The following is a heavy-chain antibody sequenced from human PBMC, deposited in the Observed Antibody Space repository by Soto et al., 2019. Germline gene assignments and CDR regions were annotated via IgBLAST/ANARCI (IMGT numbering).Heavy chain of an antibody. Sequence: GGSLRLSCAASGFTFNTYAMSWVRHAPGKGLEWVSAISASYSTYYADSVKGRFTISRDNSMNALYLQMNSLRIEDTAVYYCAHPRGYGVFDAYDIWGQGTMVTVSS. J-gene: IGHJ3*02. CDR3: AHPRGYGVFDAYDI. V-gene: IGHV3-23*01. D-gene: IGHD4-17*01. CDR2: ISASYST. CDR1: GFTFNTYA.